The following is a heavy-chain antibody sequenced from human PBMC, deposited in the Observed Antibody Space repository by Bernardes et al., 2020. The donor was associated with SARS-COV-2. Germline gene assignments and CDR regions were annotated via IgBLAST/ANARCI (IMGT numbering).Heavy chain of an antibody. CDR2: ISGSGGST. D-gene: IGHD3-10*01. Sequence: GGSLRLSCAASGFTFSTYAMSWVRQAPGKGLEWVSAISGSGGSTYYADSVKGRFTISRDNSKNTLYLHMNSLRAEDTAVYYCAKGMASGIYVYYYMDVWGKGTTVTVSS. J-gene: IGHJ6*03. CDR1: GFTFSTYA. V-gene: IGHV3-23*01. CDR3: AKGMASGIYVYYYMDV.